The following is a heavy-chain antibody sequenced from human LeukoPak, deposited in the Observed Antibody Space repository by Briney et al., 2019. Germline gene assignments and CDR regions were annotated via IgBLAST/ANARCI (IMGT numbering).Heavy chain of an antibody. V-gene: IGHV3-30*03. CDR1: GFTFSSYG. Sequence: PGGSLRLSCAASGFTFSSYGMHWVRQAPGKGLEWVAVISYDGSNKYYADSVKGRFTISRDNSKNTLYLQMNSLRAGDTAVYYCARGSSGSYYTNWFDPWGQGTLVTVSS. CDR2: ISYDGSNK. CDR3: ARGSSGSYYTNWFDP. J-gene: IGHJ5*02. D-gene: IGHD3-10*01.